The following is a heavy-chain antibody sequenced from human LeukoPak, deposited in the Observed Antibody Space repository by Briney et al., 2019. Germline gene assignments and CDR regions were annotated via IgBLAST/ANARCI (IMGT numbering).Heavy chain of an antibody. CDR1: GGSISSYY. Sequence: PSETLSLTCTVSGGSISSYYWSWIRQPAGKGLEWIGRIYTSGSTNYNPSLKSRVTISVDTSKNQFSLKLSSVTAADTAVYYCARTKDYYDSSGYYYWGQGTLVTVSS. CDR2: IYTSGST. J-gene: IGHJ4*02. V-gene: IGHV4-4*07. CDR3: ARTKDYYDSSGYYY. D-gene: IGHD3-22*01.